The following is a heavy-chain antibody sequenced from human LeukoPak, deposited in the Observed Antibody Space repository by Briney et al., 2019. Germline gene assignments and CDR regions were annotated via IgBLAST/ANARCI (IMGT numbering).Heavy chain of an antibody. CDR1: GDSISSSSYY. CDR3: ARRRYYDSTGYLD. V-gene: IGHV4-39*01. J-gene: IGHJ1*01. Sequence: SETLSLTCTISGDSISSSSYYWGWIRQPPGKGLEWIGDIYYRGSTYYSPSLKSRVSISIDTSNNQFSLTLNSVTAADTALYFCARRRYYDSTGYLDLGQGTLVTVSS. D-gene: IGHD3-22*01. CDR2: IYYRGST.